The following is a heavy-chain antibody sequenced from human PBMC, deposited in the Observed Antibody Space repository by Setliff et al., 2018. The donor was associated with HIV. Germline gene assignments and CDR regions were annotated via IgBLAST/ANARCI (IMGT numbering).Heavy chain of an antibody. J-gene: IGHJ4*02. Sequence: SETLSLTCAVFDGSRSGIHWSWIRQPPGKGLEWIAEINFGGGTNHNPSLKSRVTFSADTSKNQFSLTLNSVTATDTAVYYCARQGLTMFPGGGVPAPILYYFDFWGQGILVTVSS. V-gene: IGHV4-34*01. D-gene: IGHD3-10*01. CDR2: INFGGGT. CDR3: ARQGLTMFPGGGVPAPILYYFDF. CDR1: DGSRSGIH.